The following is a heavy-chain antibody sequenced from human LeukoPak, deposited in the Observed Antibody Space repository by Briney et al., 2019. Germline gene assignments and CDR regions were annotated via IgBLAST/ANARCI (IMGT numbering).Heavy chain of an antibody. D-gene: IGHD3-22*01. Sequence: GRSLRLSCAASGFTFADYAMHWVRQAPGKGLEWVSGISWNSGSIGYANSVKGRFTIFRNNAKNSLYLQMNSLSAEDMALYYCAKALSDYLDAFDIWGQGTMVTVSS. CDR3: AKALSDYLDAFDI. CDR2: ISWNSGSI. CDR1: GFTFADYA. J-gene: IGHJ3*02. V-gene: IGHV3-9*03.